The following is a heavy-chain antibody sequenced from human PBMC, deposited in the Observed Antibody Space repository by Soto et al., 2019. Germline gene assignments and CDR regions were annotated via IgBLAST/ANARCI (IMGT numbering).Heavy chain of an antibody. Sequence: RASVKVSCKASGYPFTSSGFSWVRQAPGQGLEWMGWISAYNGNTLYAQKFKGRVTVTTDTSTSTAYMELGSLRSDDTAVYYCATDPFCGSAPGCSALDAWGQGTTVTVSS. D-gene: IGHD2-21*01. CDR2: ISAYNGNT. V-gene: IGHV1-18*04. CDR1: GYPFTSSG. CDR3: ATDPFCGSAPGCSALDA. J-gene: IGHJ6*02.